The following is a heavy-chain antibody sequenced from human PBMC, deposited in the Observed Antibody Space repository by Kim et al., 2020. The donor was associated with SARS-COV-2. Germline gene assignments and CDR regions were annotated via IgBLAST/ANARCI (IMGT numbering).Heavy chain of an antibody. CDR1: GFTVRRNY. CDR2: IYSGGGT. Sequence: GGSLRLSCASSGFTVRRNYMSWVRQAPGKGLDWVAVIYSGGGTYYADSVKGRFTISRDIFKNTLYLQMISLRGDDTSVYYCAGGGTSYFYGLGLWGQET. V-gene: IGHV3-66*01. J-gene: IGHJ6*02. CDR3: AGGGTSYFYGLGL. D-gene: IGHD3-16*01.